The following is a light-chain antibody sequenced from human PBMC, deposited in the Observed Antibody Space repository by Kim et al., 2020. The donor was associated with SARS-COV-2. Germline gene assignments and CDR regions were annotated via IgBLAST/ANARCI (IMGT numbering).Light chain of an antibody. J-gene: IGKJ4*01. CDR2: DAS. V-gene: IGKV3-11*01. CDR1: HSIGYF. Sequence: EVVLTQSPATLSLSPGERATLSCRASHSIGYFLAWYQQKPGQPPRLLIYDASKTATGIPARFSGSGSGTDFTLTISSLEPEDFAVYYCQQRGGWPLTFGGGTKLEI. CDR3: QQRGGWPLT.